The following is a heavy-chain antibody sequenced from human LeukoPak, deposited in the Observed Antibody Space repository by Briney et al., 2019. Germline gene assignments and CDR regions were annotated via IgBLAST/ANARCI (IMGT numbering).Heavy chain of an antibody. CDR3: AKGFFSSSWYQENAFDI. CDR2: ISWNSGSI. CDR1: GFTFDDYA. Sequence: GRSLRLSCAASGFTFDDYAMHWVRQAPGKGLEWVSGISWNSGSIGYADSAKGRFTISRDNAKNSLYLQMNSLRAEDTALYYCAKGFFSSSWYQENAFDIWGQGTMVTVSS. D-gene: IGHD6-13*01. J-gene: IGHJ3*02. V-gene: IGHV3-9*01.